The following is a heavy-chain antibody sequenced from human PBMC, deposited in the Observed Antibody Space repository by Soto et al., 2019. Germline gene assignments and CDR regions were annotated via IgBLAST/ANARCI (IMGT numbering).Heavy chain of an antibody. Sequence: QVQLVESGGGVVQPERSLRLSCAASGFTFSNYGMHWVRQAPGKGLEWVAVVWHDGKTKYYADSVEGRFTISRDNSRNTLFLQMNSMTAEDTAVYHCARDRGSDDPIDYWGQGTLVTVSS. CDR2: VWHDGKTK. V-gene: IGHV3-33*01. D-gene: IGHD3-10*01. J-gene: IGHJ4*02. CDR3: ARDRGSDDPIDY. CDR1: GFTFSNYG.